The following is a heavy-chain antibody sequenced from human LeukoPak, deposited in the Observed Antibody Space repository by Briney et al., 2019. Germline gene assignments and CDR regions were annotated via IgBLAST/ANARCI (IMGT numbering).Heavy chain of an antibody. CDR1: GFTFSSYS. CDR3: ARDLESNYDFWSGYEPSGFDI. D-gene: IGHD3-3*01. J-gene: IGHJ3*02. CDR2: ISSSSSYI. V-gene: IGHV3-21*01. Sequence: GSLRLSCTASGFTFSSYSMNWVRQAPGKGLEWVSSISSSSSYIYYADSVKGRFTISRDNAKNSLYLQMNSLRAEDTAVYYCARDLESNYDFWSGYEPSGFDIWGQGTMVTVSS.